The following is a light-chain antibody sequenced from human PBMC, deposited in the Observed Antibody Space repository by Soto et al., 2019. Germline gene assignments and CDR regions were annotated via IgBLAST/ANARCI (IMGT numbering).Light chain of an antibody. V-gene: IGKV3-15*01. Sequence: EIVMTQSPATLSVSPGERATLSCRASQSVSSNLAWYQQEPGQAPRLLIYGASTRATGIPARFSGRGSGTEFTLTISSLQSEDFAVYYCQQYNNWPSWTFGQGTEVEIK. CDR1: QSVSSN. CDR2: GAS. CDR3: QQYNNWPSWT. J-gene: IGKJ1*01.